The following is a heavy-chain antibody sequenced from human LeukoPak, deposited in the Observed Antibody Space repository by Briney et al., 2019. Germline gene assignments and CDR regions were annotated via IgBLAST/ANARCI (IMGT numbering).Heavy chain of an antibody. CDR3: AREEYYYDSSGYYIS. CDR2: INHSGST. V-gene: IGHV4-34*01. D-gene: IGHD3-22*01. CDR1: GGSFSGYY. Sequence: SETLSLTCAVYGGSFSGYYWSRIRQPPGKGLEWIGEINHSGSTNYNPSLKSRVTISVDTSKNQFSLKLSSVTAADTAVYYCAREEYYYDSSGYYISWGQGTLVTVSS. J-gene: IGHJ5*02.